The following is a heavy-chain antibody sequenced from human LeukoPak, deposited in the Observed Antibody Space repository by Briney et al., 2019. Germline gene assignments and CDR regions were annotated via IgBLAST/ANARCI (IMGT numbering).Heavy chain of an antibody. CDR1: GFTFSSYA. CDR3: ARVTAVAETY. V-gene: IGHV3-30*04. CDR2: ISYDGSNK. J-gene: IGHJ4*02. D-gene: IGHD6-19*01. Sequence: RSLRLSCAASGFTFSSYAMHWVRQAPGKGLEWVAVISYDGSNKYYADSVKGRFTISRDSSKNTLYLQMNSLRAEDTAVYYCARVTAVAETYWGQGTLVTVSS.